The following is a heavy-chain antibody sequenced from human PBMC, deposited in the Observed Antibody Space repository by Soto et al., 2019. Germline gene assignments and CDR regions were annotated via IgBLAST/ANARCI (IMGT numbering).Heavy chain of an antibody. Sequence: GGSLRLSCAASGFTFDDYAMHWVRQAPGKGLEWVSGISWNSGSIGYADSVKGRFTISRDNAKNSLYLQMNSLRAEDTALYYCAKEYSTSRLYYYYGMDVWGQGTTVTVSS. CDR2: ISWNSGSI. CDR3: AKEYSTSRLYYYYGMDV. V-gene: IGHV3-9*01. CDR1: GFTFDDYA. D-gene: IGHD2-2*01. J-gene: IGHJ6*02.